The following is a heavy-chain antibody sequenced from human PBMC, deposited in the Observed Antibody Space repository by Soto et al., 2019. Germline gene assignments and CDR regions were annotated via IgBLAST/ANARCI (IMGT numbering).Heavy chain of an antibody. D-gene: IGHD3-22*01. CDR3: TTRDHYDSSGYYSFLFDY. J-gene: IGHJ4*02. Sequence: PGGSLRLSCAASGFTFSNAWMSWVRQAPGKGLEWVGRIKSKTDGGTTDYAAPVKGRFTISRDDSKNTLYLQMNSLKTEDTAVYYCTTRDHYDSSGYYSFLFDYWGQGTLVTVSS. CDR2: IKSKTDGGTT. V-gene: IGHV3-15*01. CDR1: GFTFSNAW.